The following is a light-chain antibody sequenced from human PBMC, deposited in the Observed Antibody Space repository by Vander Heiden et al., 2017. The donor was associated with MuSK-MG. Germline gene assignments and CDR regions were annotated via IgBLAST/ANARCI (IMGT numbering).Light chain of an antibody. CDR1: QSISSY. V-gene: IGKV1-39*01. J-gene: IGKJ3*01. Sequence: IQITQSPSSLSASVGDRVTITCRASQSISSYLNWQQQKPGKAPKLLSDAASSLQSGVPSRFSGSGSGTDVTLTSSRLQPEDFATYYCLQSASTPFTFGHGTKVDIK. CDR3: LQSASTPFT. CDR2: AAS.